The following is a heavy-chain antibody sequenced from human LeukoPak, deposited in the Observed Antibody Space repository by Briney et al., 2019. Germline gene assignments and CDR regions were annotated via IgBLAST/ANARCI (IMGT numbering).Heavy chain of an antibody. CDR3: ARGGGRHVEY. V-gene: IGHV3-7*05. D-gene: IGHD3-16*01. CDR2: IKEDGSEK. CDR1: GFTFSSYW. J-gene: IGHJ4*02. Sequence: APLSLSCAASGFTFSSYWMSLVRQAPGKGLEWVANIKEDGSEKNYVDSVKGRFTISRDNAKNSLYLQMNSLRAKDTAVYYCARGGGRHVEYWGQGNLVTVSS.